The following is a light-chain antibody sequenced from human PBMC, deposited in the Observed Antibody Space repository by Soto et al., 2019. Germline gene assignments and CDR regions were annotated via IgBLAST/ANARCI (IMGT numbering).Light chain of an antibody. CDR1: QTINIH. CDR2: AAS. Sequence: DIQMAQSPSSLSASVGDRVTITCRASQTINIHLNWYQQKSGKAPKFLIHAASNLQRGVPSRFSGSVSGTEFTLTINSLQTEGFATYYCQQSYSVPITFGQGTRLEIK. CDR3: QQSYSVPIT. V-gene: IGKV1-39*01. J-gene: IGKJ5*01.